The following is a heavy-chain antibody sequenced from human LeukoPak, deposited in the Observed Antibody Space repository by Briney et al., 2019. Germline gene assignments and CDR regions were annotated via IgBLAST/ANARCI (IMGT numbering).Heavy chain of an antibody. D-gene: IGHD2-15*01. J-gene: IGHJ3*02. V-gene: IGHV1-69*13. CDR1: GGTFSSYA. Sequence: SVKVSCKASGGTFSSYAISWVRQAPGQGLEWMGGIIPIFGTANYAQKFQGRVTITADESTSTAYMELSSLRSEDTAVYYCARDQGYCSGGSCYYDAFDIWGQGTMVTVSS. CDR3: ARDQGYCSGGSCYYDAFDI. CDR2: IIPIFGTA.